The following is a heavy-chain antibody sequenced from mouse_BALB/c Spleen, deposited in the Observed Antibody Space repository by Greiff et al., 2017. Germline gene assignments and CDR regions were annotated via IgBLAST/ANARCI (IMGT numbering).Heavy chain of an antibody. Sequence: EVKVEESGGGLVQPGGSLKLSCAASGFTFSSYTMSWVRQTPEKRLEWVAYISNGGGSTYYPDTVKGRFTISRDNAKNTLYLQMSSLKSEDTAMYYCARHDGYFAWFAYWGQGTLVTVSA. CDR2: ISNGGGST. V-gene: IGHV5-12-2*01. CDR1: GFTFSSYT. D-gene: IGHD2-3*01. CDR3: ARHDGYFAWFAY. J-gene: IGHJ3*01.